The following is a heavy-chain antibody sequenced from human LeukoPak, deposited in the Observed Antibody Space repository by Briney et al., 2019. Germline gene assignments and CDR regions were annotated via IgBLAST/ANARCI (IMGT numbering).Heavy chain of an antibody. J-gene: IGHJ3*02. CDR1: GFTFSSYD. Sequence: GGSLRLSCAASGFTFSSYDMHWVRQATGKGLEWVSAIGTAGDTYYPGSVKGRFTISRENAKNSLYLQMNSLRAGDTAVYYCARAIGSSGWLIGNAFDIWGQGTMVTVSS. CDR3: ARAIGSSGWLIGNAFDI. D-gene: IGHD6-19*01. V-gene: IGHV3-13*01. CDR2: IGTAGDT.